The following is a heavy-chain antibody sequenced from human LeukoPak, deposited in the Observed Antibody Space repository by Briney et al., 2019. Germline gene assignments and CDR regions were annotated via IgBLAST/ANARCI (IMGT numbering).Heavy chain of an antibody. CDR3: ARGKTSQNIVTRKTYNWFDP. D-gene: IGHD2/OR15-2a*01. J-gene: IGHJ5*02. V-gene: IGHV3-21*01. Sequence: AGGSLRLSCAASEFTFSSYNMNWVRQAPGKGLEWVSSISSSSDYIYYADSVKGRFTISRDNAKNSLYLQMKSLRAEDTAVYYCARGKTSQNIVTRKTYNWFDPWGQGTLVTVSS. CDR1: EFTFSSYN. CDR2: ISSSSDYI.